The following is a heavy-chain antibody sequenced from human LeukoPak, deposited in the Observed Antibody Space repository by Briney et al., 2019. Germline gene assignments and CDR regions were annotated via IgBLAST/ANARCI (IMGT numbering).Heavy chain of an antibody. CDR2: ISSSSSYI. Sequence: GGSLRLSCAASGFTFSSYSMNWVRQAPGKGLEWVSSISSSSSYIYYADSVKGRFTISRDNAKNSLYLQMNSLRAEDTAVYYCARGTRSSTSCFLFDYWGQGTLVTVSS. CDR1: GFTFSSYS. V-gene: IGHV3-21*01. J-gene: IGHJ4*02. D-gene: IGHD2-2*01. CDR3: ARGTRSSTSCFLFDY.